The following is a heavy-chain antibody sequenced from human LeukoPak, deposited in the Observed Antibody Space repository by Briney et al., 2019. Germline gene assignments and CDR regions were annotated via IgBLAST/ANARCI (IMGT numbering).Heavy chain of an antibody. CDR1: RDSISSYY. D-gene: IGHD2-21*02. CDR3: ARDKEYCGGDCSYWYFDL. Sequence: SETLSLTCTVSRDSISSYYWSWIRQPAGKGLEWIGRIYSSGSTNYNPSLKSRVTMSVGTSMNQFSLKLSSVTAADTAVYFCARDKEYCGGDCSYWYFDLWGRGTAVTVSS. CDR2: IYSSGST. V-gene: IGHV4-4*07. J-gene: IGHJ2*01.